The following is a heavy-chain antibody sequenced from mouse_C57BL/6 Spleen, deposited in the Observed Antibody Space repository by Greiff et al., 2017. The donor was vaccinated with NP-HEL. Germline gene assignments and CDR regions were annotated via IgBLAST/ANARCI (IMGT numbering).Heavy chain of an antibody. CDR2: IDPSDSYT. J-gene: IGHJ3*01. CDR1: GYTFTSYW. Sequence: VKLQQPGAELVMPGASVKLSCKASGYTFTSYWMHWVKQRPGQGLEWIGEIDPSDSYTNYNQKFKGKSTLTVDKSSSTAYMQLSSLTSEDSAVYYCARGGGPWFAYWGQGTLVTVSA. V-gene: IGHV1-69*01. CDR3: ARGGGPWFAY.